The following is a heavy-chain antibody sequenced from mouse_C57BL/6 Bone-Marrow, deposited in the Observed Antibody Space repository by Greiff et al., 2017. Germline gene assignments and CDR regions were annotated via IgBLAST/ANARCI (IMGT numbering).Heavy chain of an antibody. CDR2: IDPSDSYT. Sequence: QVQLQQPGAELVMPGASVKLSCKASGYTFTSYWMHWVKQRPGQGLEWIGEIDPSDSYTNYNQKFKGKSKLTVDKSSSTADMQLSSLTSEDSAVYDCARRAFDYWGQGTTLTVSS. J-gene: IGHJ2*01. CDR1: GYTFTSYW. V-gene: IGHV1-69*01. CDR3: ARRAFDY. D-gene: IGHD3-1*01.